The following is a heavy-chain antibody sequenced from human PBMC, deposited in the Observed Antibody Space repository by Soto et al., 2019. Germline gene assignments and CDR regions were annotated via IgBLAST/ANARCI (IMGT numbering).Heavy chain of an antibody. Sequence: SETLSLTCTVSGGSISSYYWSWIRQPPGKGLEWIGYIYYSGSTNYNPSLKSRVTISVDTSKNQFSPKLSSVTAADTAVYYCARVGATKRDFDYWGQGTLVTVSS. J-gene: IGHJ4*02. CDR2: IYYSGST. D-gene: IGHD1-26*01. CDR1: GGSISSYY. V-gene: IGHV4-59*01. CDR3: ARVGATKRDFDY.